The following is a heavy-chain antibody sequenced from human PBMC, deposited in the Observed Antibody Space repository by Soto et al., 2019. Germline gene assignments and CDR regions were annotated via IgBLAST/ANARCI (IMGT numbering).Heavy chain of an antibody. CDR3: AKVGEFRLGNYYNGKYYLDY. V-gene: IGHV3-30-3*01. D-gene: IGHD3-10*01. Sequence: GGSLRLSCAASGFTFSSYAMHWVRQAPGKGLEWVAVISYDGSNKYYADSVKGRFTISRDNSKNTLYLQMNSLRAEDTAVYYCAKVGEFRLGNYYNGKYYLDYWGLGTLVTVSA. CDR2: ISYDGSNK. CDR1: GFTFSSYA. J-gene: IGHJ4*02.